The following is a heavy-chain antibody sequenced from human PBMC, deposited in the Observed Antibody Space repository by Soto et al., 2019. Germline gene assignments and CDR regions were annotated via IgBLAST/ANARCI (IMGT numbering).Heavy chain of an antibody. J-gene: IGHJ6*03. CDR3: SRGLIVWFGELSRRGGYYYYMGV. Sequence: QVQLQQWGAGLLKPSETLSLTCAVYGGSFSGYQWSWIRQTPGKGLEWIGEINDSGNINYNPSLKSRVTILVDTAKKQISLKLSSVTAADTAVYYCSRGLIVWFGELSRRGGYYYYMGVWGKGTRVTVSS. D-gene: IGHD3-10*01. CDR1: GGSFSGYQ. CDR2: INDSGNI. V-gene: IGHV4-34*01.